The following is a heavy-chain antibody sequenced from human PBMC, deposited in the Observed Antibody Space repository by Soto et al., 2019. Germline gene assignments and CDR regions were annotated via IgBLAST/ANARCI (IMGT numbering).Heavy chain of an antibody. CDR3: ARRAIGSSRAFDI. CDR1: GFAFSSHP. Sequence: PGGSLRLSCAASGFAFSSHPMSWVRQAPEKGLEWVSGISDSGGLTYNADSVKGRFTISRDNSKNTLYLQMNSLRAEDTAVYYCARRAIGSSRAFDIWGQATMVTVSS. D-gene: IGHD3-10*01. V-gene: IGHV3-23*01. J-gene: IGHJ3*02. CDR2: ISDSGGLT.